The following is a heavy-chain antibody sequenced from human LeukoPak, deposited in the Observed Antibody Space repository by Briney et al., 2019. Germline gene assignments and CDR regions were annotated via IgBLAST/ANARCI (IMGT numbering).Heavy chain of an antibody. CDR3: ARGRYYYDSSVDPFDY. V-gene: IGHV1-18*01. CDR2: ISAYNGNT. J-gene: IGHJ4*02. D-gene: IGHD3-22*01. Sequence: ASVKVSCKASGYTFTSYGISWVRQAPGQGLEWMGWISAYNGNTNYAQKLQGRVTMTTDTSMSTAYMELRSLRSDDTAVYYCARGRYYYDSSVDPFDYWGQGTLVTVSS. CDR1: GYTFTSYG.